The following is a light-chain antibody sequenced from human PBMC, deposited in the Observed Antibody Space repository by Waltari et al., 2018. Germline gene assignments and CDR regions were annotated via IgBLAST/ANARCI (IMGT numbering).Light chain of an antibody. CDR3: QSWDSTNVV. V-gene: IGLV3-1*01. CDR1: KLGDKY. CDR2: QDT. J-gene: IGLJ2*01. Sequence: SYELTQSPSVSVSPGQTATITCSGDKLGDKYVCWYQQKPGQSPVMVIYQDTKRPSGIRDRCSGSNSGNTATLTISGTQALDEADYYCQSWDSTNVVVGGGTKLTVL.